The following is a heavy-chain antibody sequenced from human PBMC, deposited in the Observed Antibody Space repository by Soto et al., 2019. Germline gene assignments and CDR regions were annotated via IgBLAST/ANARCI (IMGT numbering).Heavy chain of an antibody. CDR2: FIPIFGTA. CDR1: GLTFSSYA. V-gene: IGHV1-69*13. D-gene: IGHD3-3*01. J-gene: IGHJ5*02. CDR3: SRDSSTIFGVVIPNWFDP. Sequence: SVKVSCNASGLTFSSYAISWERQAPGQGLEWLGGFIPIFGTANYAQRFQGSVTITADESTSTANMELSSLISEDTAADYCSRDSSTIFGVVIPNWFDPWGQGTLVTVAS.